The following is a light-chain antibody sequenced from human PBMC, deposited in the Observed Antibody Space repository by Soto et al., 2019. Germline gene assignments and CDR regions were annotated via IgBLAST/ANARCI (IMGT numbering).Light chain of an antibody. CDR1: SSDVGNYNF. CDR3: SSYAGSDNLV. CDR2: EVS. Sequence: QSALTQPPSASGSPGQSVTISCTGTSSDVGNYNFVSWYQHHPGKAPKLMIYEVSKRPSGVPDRFSGSKSANTASLTVSGLQAEDEADYYCSSYAGSDNLVFGGGTQLTVL. J-gene: IGLJ7*01. V-gene: IGLV2-8*01.